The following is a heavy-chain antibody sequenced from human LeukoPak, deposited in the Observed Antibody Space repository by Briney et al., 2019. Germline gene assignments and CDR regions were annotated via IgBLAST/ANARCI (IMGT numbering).Heavy chain of an antibody. CDR1: GFTFSSYW. J-gene: IGHJ5*02. CDR2: INSDGSST. D-gene: IGHD2-2*02. CDR3: ARDCSSSSCYRSGFDP. V-gene: IGHV3-74*01. Sequence: PGGSLRLSCAASGFTFSSYWMHWVRQAPGKGLVWVSRINSDGSSTNYADSVKGRFTISRDNAENTLYLQMNSLRAEDTAMYYCARDCSSSSCYRSGFDPWGQGTLVTVSS.